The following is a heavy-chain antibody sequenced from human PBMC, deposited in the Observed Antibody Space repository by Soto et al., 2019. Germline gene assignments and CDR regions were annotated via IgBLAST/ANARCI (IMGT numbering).Heavy chain of an antibody. J-gene: IGHJ4*02. CDR2: ISPADSRT. V-gene: IGHV5-51*01. CDR3: ARQKGF. CDR1: GYNFRDAW. D-gene: IGHD3-3*01. Sequence: EVRLVQSGPEVKKPGESLKISCRASGYNFRDAWLGWVRQMPGKGLEWMALISPADSRTRYNPSFRGQVTISADDSTNTTFLQWSSLKASDSGFYFCARQKGFWGQGTLLSVSS.